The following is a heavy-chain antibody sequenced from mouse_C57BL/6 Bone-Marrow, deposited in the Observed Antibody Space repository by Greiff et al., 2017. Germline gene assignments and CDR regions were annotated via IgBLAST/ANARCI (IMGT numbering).Heavy chain of an antibody. Sequence: QVQLKQPGAELVKPGASVKMSCKASGYTFTSYWITWVKQRPGQGLEWIGDIYPGSGSTNYNEKFKSKATLTVDTSSSTAYMQLSSLTSADSAVYYCARRGWLLRDFDYWGPGTTLTVSS. CDR2: IYPGSGST. CDR3: ARRGWLLRDFDY. V-gene: IGHV1-55*01. D-gene: IGHD2-3*01. CDR1: GYTFTSYW. J-gene: IGHJ2*01.